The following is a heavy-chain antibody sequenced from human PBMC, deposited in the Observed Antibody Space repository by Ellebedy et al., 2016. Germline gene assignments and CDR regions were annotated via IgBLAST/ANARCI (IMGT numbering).Heavy chain of an antibody. D-gene: IGHD3-10*01. CDR2: INPNSGGT. CDR1: GYTFTGYY. Sequence: ASVKVSXXASGYTFTGYYMHWVRQAPGQGLEWMGWINPNSGGTNYAQKFQGRVTMTRDTSISTAYMELSRLRSDDTAVFYCARVSTLLRGELLSDYYYYYGMDVWGQGTTVTVSS. V-gene: IGHV1-2*02. J-gene: IGHJ6*02. CDR3: ARVSTLLRGELLSDYYYYYGMDV.